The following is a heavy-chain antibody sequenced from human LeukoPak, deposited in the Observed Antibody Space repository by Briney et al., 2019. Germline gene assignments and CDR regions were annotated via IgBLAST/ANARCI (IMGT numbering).Heavy chain of an antibody. V-gene: IGHV4-39*01. D-gene: IGHD3/OR15-3a*01. J-gene: IGHJ6*02. Sequence: PSETLSLTCTVSGGSISSSGYYWGWIRQPPGKGLEWIGSIYYSGSTYYNPSLKSRVTISVDTSKNQFSLKLSSVTAADTAVYYCARAPMDLYYYYYYGMDVWGQGTTVTVSS. CDR2: IYYSGST. CDR1: GGSISSSGYY. CDR3: ARAPMDLYYYYYYGMDV.